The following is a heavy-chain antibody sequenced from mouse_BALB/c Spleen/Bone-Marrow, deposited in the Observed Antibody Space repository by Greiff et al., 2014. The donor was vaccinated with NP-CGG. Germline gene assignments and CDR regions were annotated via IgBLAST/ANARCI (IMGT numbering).Heavy chain of an antibody. V-gene: IGHV5-17*02. Sequence: EVQLVESGGGLVQPGGSRKLSCAASGFTFSSFGMHWVRQAPEKGLGWVAYISSGSSPIFYADTVKGRFTISRDNPKNTLFPQMTSLRSEDTAIYYCTRGGNWEDFDYWGQGTTLTVSS. J-gene: IGHJ2*01. CDR3: TRGGNWEDFDY. CDR1: GFTFSSFG. D-gene: IGHD4-1*01. CDR2: ISSGSSPI.